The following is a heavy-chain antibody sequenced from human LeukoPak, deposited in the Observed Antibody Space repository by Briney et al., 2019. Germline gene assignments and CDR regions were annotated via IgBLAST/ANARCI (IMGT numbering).Heavy chain of an antibody. V-gene: IGHV3-48*01. D-gene: IGHD3-3*01. Sequence: GGSLRLSCAASGFTFTIFGLNWVRQAPGKGPEWISYIDARSGITYYADSVQGRFTISRDNAKESVFLQMNSLRVDNTAVYYCARTYDFGRGPPGDAFDNWGPGTWVTVSS. CDR2: IDARSGIT. CDR3: ARTYDFGRGPPGDAFDN. J-gene: IGHJ3*02. CDR1: GFTFTIFG.